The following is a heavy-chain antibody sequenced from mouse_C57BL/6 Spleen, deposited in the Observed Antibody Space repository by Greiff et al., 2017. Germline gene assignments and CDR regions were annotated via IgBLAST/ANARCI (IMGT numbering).Heavy chain of an antibody. Sequence: EVQLQQSGPGLVKPSQSLSLTCSVTGYSITSGYYWNWIRQFPGNKLEWMGYISYDGSHNNNPSLKNRISITRDTSKNQFFLKLKSVTTEDTATYYCARDDGYAFDYWGQGTTLTVSS. V-gene: IGHV3-6*01. D-gene: IGHD2-3*01. CDR2: ISYDGSH. CDR3: ARDDGYAFDY. CDR1: GYSITSGYY. J-gene: IGHJ2*01.